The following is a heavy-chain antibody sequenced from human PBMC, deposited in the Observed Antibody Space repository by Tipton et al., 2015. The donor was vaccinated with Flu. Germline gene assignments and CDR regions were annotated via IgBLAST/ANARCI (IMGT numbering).Heavy chain of an antibody. J-gene: IGHJ4*02. CDR2: IYPTGST. Sequence: LSLTCTVSGGSMRGYYWGWIRQSAGPGLEWIGRIYPTGSTVYNPSLKSRVTMAVDMSKNQFSLMLTSVTAADTAIYYRARAGELDVYNVIDYWGQGILVTVSS. D-gene: IGHD5-24*01. CDR1: GGSMRGYY. V-gene: IGHV4-4*07. CDR3: ARAGELDVYNVIDY.